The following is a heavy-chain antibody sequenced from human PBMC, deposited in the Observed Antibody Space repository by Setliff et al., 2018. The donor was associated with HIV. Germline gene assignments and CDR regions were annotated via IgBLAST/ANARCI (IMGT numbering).Heavy chain of an antibody. D-gene: IGHD6-19*01. CDR1: GGSFSGYY. CDR3: ARGRTQWPNYNYFDP. J-gene: IGHJ5*02. CDR2: IYHSGRT. V-gene: IGHV4-34*01. Sequence: PSETLSLTCAVYGGSFSGYYWSWIRQPPGKGLEWIGSIYHSGRTYYNPSLKSRVTISVDTSKNQFSLKLSSVTAADTAVYYCARGRTQWPNYNYFDPWGLGTLVTVSS.